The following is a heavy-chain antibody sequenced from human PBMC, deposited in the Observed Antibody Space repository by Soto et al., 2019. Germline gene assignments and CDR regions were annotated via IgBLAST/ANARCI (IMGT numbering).Heavy chain of an antibody. Sequence: GGSLRLSCAASGFTFSNAWINWVRQALGKGLEWVGRVKSKTHGGTTDFAASVKGRFAISRDDSISMAFMRMNSLKIEGTAVYYFTTDSYITEPPARLDYWGHGPLVTASS. D-gene: IGHD3-10*01. CDR2: VKSKTHGGTT. J-gene: IGHJ4*01. CDR1: GFTFSNAW. CDR3: TTDSYITEPPARLDY. V-gene: IGHV3-15*07.